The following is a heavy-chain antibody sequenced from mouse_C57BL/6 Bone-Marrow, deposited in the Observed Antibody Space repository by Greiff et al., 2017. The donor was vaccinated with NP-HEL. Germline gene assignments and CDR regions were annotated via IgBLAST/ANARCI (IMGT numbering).Heavy chain of an antibody. Sequence: QVQLQQPGAELVKPGASVKVSCKASGYTFTSYWMHWVKQRPGQGLEWIGRIHPSDSDTNYNHKFKGKATLTVDKSSSTAYMQLSSLTSEDSAVYYSAIGQDSSSGSSYSWFSYWIPGTLVTVSA. D-gene: IGHD1-1*01. CDR2: IHPSDSDT. CDR3: AIGQDSSSGSSYSWFSY. V-gene: IGHV1-74*01. CDR1: GYTFTSYW. J-gene: IGHJ3*01.